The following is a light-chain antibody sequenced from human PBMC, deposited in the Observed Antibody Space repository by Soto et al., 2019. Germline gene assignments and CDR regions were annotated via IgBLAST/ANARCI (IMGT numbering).Light chain of an antibody. CDR3: ISYARSDTYV. Sequence: QSALTQPPSASGSPGQLVTISCTGTSSDVGTYNYVSWHQQHPGKAPKLLIYEVSKRPSGVPDRFSGSKSGNTASLTVSGLQAEDEADYYCISYARSDTYVFGTGTKVTVL. J-gene: IGLJ1*01. CDR1: SSDVGTYNY. V-gene: IGLV2-8*01. CDR2: EVS.